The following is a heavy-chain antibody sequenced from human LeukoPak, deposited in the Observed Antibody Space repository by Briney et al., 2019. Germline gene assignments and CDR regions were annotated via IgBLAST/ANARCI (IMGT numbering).Heavy chain of an antibody. CDR1: GGSFSSVSYY. CDR3: ARVEEVATTLPGY. D-gene: IGHD5-24*01. Sequence: SETLSLTCTVSGGSFSSVSYYWSWIRQPPGKGLEWIGYIYYSGNTNYNPSLKSRVTISVDTSKNQFSLKLSSVTAADTAVYYCARVEEVATTLPGYWGQGTLVTVSS. CDR2: IYYSGNT. J-gene: IGHJ4*02. V-gene: IGHV4-61*01.